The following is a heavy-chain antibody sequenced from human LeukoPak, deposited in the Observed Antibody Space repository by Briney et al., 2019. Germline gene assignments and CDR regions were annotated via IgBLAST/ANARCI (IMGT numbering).Heavy chain of an antibody. Sequence: ASVKVCCKPSGYIFTSNSITWVRQASGQQLEWMGWISTFNGYTKYAQNLQGRITMTRDTSTRTVYLETRNLRSDDTAVYFCARGEFYYDLWGQGTLVTVSS. CDR3: ARGEFYYDL. J-gene: IGHJ4*02. CDR1: GYIFTSNS. CDR2: ISTFNGYT. V-gene: IGHV1-18*04. D-gene: IGHD3-16*01.